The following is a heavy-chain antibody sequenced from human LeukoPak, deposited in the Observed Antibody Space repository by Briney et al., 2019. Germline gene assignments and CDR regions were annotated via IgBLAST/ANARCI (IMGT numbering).Heavy chain of an antibody. CDR2: ISGSGGST. V-gene: IGHV3-23*01. J-gene: IGHJ4*02. CDR1: GFTFSSYA. D-gene: IGHD5-24*01. CDR3: ARGYLEMATVFDY. Sequence: GGSLRLSCAASGFTFSSYAMSWVRQAPGKGLEWVSAISGSGGSTYYADSVKGRFTISRDNAKNSLYLQMNSLRAEDTAVYYCARGYLEMATVFDYWGQGTLVTVSS.